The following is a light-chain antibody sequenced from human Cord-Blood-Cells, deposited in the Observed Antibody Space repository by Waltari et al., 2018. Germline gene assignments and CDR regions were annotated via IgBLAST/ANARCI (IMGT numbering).Light chain of an antibody. CDR2: GKN. CDR3: NSRDSSGNHLV. Sequence: SSELTQDPAVSVALGQTVRITCQGDSLRSYYASWYQQKPGQAPVLVIYGKNNRPLGIPDRVSGSSSGSTASCTIAGAQAEDEADYYCNSRDSSGNHLVFGGGTKLTVL. V-gene: IGLV3-19*01. CDR1: SLRSYY. J-gene: IGLJ3*02.